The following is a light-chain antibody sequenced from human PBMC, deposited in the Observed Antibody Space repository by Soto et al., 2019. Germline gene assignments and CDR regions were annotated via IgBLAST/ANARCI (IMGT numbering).Light chain of an antibody. J-gene: IGKJ1*01. V-gene: IGKV3-20*01. CDR2: DTS. Sequence: EIVLTQSPGTLSLSPGERATLSCRASQSVSSSSLSWYQQKPGQAPRLLIYDTSSRATDIPDRSSGSGSGTDFSLTIRRLEPEDFTVYYCQHYGTSMWTFGQGTTVEIK. CDR1: QSVSSSS. CDR3: QHYGTSMWT.